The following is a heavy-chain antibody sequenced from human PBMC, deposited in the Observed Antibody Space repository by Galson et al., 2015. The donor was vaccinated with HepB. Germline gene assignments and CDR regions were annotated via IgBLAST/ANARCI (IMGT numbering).Heavy chain of an antibody. CDR1: GFTFSGSA. CDR2: IRSKANSYAT. Sequence: SLRLSCAASGFTFSGSAMHWVRQASGKGLEWVGRIRSKANSYATAYAASVKGRFTISRDDSKNTAYLQMNSLKTEDTAVYYCTRLLEKRYYYGPGRAEPYAIDIWGQGTMVTVSS. J-gene: IGHJ3*02. D-gene: IGHD3-10*01. V-gene: IGHV3-73*01. CDR3: TRLLEKRYYYGPGRAEPYAIDI.